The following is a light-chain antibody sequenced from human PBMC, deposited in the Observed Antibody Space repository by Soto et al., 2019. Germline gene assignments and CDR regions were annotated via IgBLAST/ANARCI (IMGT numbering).Light chain of an antibody. Sequence: EIVLTQSPATLSLSPGERATLCCRASQSVRSLLAWYQHKPGQPPRLLIYDATNRATGVPARFSGSGSGTDFTLTISSLEPEDFAVYFCQQRSNWLTFGGGTKVEIK. V-gene: IGKV3-11*01. CDR2: DAT. CDR3: QQRSNWLT. J-gene: IGKJ4*01. CDR1: QSVRSL.